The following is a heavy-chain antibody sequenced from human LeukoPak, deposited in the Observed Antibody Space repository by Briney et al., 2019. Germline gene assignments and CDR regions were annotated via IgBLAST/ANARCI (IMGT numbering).Heavy chain of an antibody. D-gene: IGHD6-13*01. CDR1: GGSISNYW. J-gene: IGHJ3*02. CDR3: ARDQSIAAARSDAFDI. Sequence: SETLSLTCTVSGGSISNYWWSWIRQPPGKGLEWIGYVFDSGGTNYNPSLKSRVTISVDTSKKQFSLKLSSVTAADTAVYYCARDQSIAAARSDAFDIWGQGTMVTVSS. V-gene: IGHV4-59*01. CDR2: VFDSGGT.